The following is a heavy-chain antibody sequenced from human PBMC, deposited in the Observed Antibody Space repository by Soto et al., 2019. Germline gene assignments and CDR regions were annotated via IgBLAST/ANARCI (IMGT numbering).Heavy chain of an antibody. D-gene: IGHD3-16*01. V-gene: IGHV4-59*01. CDR1: GGPISSYY. CDR2: IYYSGST. CDR3: ARGGAHTYYYYGMDV. J-gene: IGHJ6*02. Sequence: SETLSLTCTVSGGPISSYYWSWIRQPPGKGLEWIGYIYYSGSTNYNPSLKSRVTISVDTSKNQFSLKLSSVTAADTAVYYCARGGAHTYYYYGMDVWGQGTTVTVSS.